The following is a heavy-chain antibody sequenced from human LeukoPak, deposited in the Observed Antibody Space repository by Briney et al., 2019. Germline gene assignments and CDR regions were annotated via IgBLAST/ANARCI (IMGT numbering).Heavy chain of an antibody. D-gene: IGHD3-16*02. J-gene: IGHJ4*02. CDR3: ARQGGNDYVWGSYRYPFDY. Sequence: SETLSLTCAVYGGSFSGYYWSWIRQPPGKGLEWIGEINHSGSTNYNPSLKSRVTISVDTSKNQFSLKLSSVTAADTAVYYCARQGGNDYVWGSYRYPFDYWGQGTLVTVSS. CDR2: INHSGST. V-gene: IGHV4-34*01. CDR1: GGSFSGYY.